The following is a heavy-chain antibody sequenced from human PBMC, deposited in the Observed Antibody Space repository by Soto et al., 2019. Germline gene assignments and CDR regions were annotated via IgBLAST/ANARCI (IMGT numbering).Heavy chain of an antibody. Sequence: KSSETLSLTCTVSGGSISSGGYYWSWIRQHPGKGLEWIGYIYYSGSTYYNPSLKSRVTISVDTSKNQFSLKLSSVTAADTAVYYCARDANSSGWYVWFDPWGQGTLVTVSS. CDR3: ARDANSSGWYVWFDP. V-gene: IGHV4-31*03. J-gene: IGHJ5*02. D-gene: IGHD6-19*01. CDR1: GGSISSGGYY. CDR2: IYYSGST.